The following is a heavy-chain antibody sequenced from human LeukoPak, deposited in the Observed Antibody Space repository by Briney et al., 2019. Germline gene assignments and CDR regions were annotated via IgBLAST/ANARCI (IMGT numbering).Heavy chain of an antibody. CDR1: GFTFSSYS. Sequence: GGSLRLSCAASGFTFSSYSMNWVRQAPGKGLEWVSYISSGSTTIYYADSVKGRLTISRDNAKNSLFLQMNSLRAEDTAVYYCARAESGYGHWGQGTLVTVSS. CDR3: ARAESGYGH. D-gene: IGHD3-3*01. CDR2: ISSGSTTI. J-gene: IGHJ4*02. V-gene: IGHV3-48*01.